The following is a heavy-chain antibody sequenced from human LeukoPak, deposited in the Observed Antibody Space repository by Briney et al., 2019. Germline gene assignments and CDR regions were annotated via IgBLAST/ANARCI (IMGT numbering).Heavy chain of an antibody. CDR3: ATGLRDIVATIVPFDY. D-gene: IGHD5-12*01. Sequence: GGSLRLSCAASGFTVSSNYMSWVRQAPGKGLEWVSVIYSGGSTYYADSVKGRFTISRDNSKNMLYLQMNSLRAEDTAVYYCATGLRDIVATIVPFDYWGQGTLVTVSS. J-gene: IGHJ4*02. CDR1: GFTVSSNY. V-gene: IGHV3-66*01. CDR2: IYSGGST.